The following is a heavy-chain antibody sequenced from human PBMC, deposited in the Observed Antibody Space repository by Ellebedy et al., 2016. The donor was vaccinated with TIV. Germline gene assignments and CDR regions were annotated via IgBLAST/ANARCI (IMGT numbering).Heavy chain of an antibody. V-gene: IGHV4-59*11. Sequence: SETLSLTCTVSGGSMTGHYWSWVRQPPGKGLDLIGYIYYSGTTNYKPSLKSRVTISVDTSKNRFSLKLNSVTAADTAVYYCARGLYGNDADFWGQGILVTVSS. CDR3: ARGLYGNDADF. J-gene: IGHJ4*02. D-gene: IGHD4-11*01. CDR1: GGSMTGHY. CDR2: IYYSGTT.